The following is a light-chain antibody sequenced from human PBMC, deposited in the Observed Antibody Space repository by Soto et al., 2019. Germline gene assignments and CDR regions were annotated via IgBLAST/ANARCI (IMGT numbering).Light chain of an antibody. Sequence: DIQMTQSPSTLSASVGDRVTITCRASQNIVTWLAWYQQKPGKAPKILIYDASSLESGVPSRFSGTGSGTEFTLTISSPQPDDFATYYCQQYNRPWTFGQGTKVEIK. CDR3: QQYNRPWT. V-gene: IGKV1-5*01. J-gene: IGKJ1*01. CDR1: QNIVTW. CDR2: DAS.